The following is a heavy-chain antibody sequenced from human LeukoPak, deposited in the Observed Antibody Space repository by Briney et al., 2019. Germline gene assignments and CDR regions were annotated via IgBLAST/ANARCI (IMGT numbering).Heavy chain of an antibody. CDR1: GYSFTSHY. D-gene: IGHD3-22*01. J-gene: IGHJ3*02. CDR2: INTNTGNP. CDR3: ARTDEVVSEAFDI. V-gene: IGHV7-4-1*02. Sequence: ASVKVSCKASGYSFTSHYMHWVRQAPGQGLEWMGWINTNTGNPTCAQGFTGRFVFSLDTSVSTAYLQISSLKAEDTAVYYCARTDEVVSEAFDIWGQGTMVTVSS.